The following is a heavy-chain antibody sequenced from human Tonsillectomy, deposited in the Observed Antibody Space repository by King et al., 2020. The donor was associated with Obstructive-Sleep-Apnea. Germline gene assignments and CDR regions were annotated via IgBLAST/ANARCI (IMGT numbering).Heavy chain of an antibody. CDR1: GFSLRTNGVG. J-gene: IGHJ4*02. D-gene: IGHD1-1*01. CDR3: VHRRGWNLLDY. Sequence: ITLKESGPTLVKPTQALTVTCTFSGFSLRTNGVGVGWIRQPPGKALEWLALIYWDDEKRYSPSLKNRLTITKDTSDNQVVLTMTNVDPVDTATYFCVHRRGWNLLDYWGQGTLVTVSS. CDR2: IYWDDEK. V-gene: IGHV2-5*02.